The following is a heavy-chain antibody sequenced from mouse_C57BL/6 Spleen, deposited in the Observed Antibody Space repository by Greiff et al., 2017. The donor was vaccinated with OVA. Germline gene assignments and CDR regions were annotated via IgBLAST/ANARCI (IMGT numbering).Heavy chain of an antibody. CDR3: ARVETAQATAMDY. V-gene: IGHV1-19*01. Sequence: VQLQQSGPVLVKPGASVKMSCKASGYTFTDYYMNWVKQSHGKSLEWIGVINPYNGGTSYNQKFKGKATLTVDKSSSTAYMELNSLTSEDSAVYYCARVETAQATAMDYWGQGTSVTVSS. D-gene: IGHD3-2*02. CDR2: INPYNGGT. J-gene: IGHJ4*01. CDR1: GYTFTDYY.